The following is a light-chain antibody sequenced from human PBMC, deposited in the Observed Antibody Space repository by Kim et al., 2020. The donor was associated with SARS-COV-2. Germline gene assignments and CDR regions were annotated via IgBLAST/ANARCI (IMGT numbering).Light chain of an antibody. CDR2: GAS. J-gene: IGKJ1*01. CDR3: QQYGSTLMA. Sequence: PGERATVSCRASQPVDTTYLAWYQQKPGQAPRLLIYGASTRATGIPDRFRGSESGTDFTLTISSLEPEDFGVYYCQQYGSTLMAFGQGTKVDIK. V-gene: IGKV3-20*01. CDR1: QPVDTTY.